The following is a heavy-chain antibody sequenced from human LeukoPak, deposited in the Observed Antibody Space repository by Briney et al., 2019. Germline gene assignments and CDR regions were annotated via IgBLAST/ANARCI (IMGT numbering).Heavy chain of an antibody. D-gene: IGHD6-19*01. CDR2: IYYSGST. Sequence: SETLSLTCTVSGGSISSYYWSWVRQPPGKGLEWIGYIYYSGSTNYNPSLKSRVTISVDTSKNQFSLKLSSVTAADTAVYYCASADSSGWYGRQENYFDYWGQGTLVTVSS. J-gene: IGHJ4*02. CDR3: ASADSSGWYGRQENYFDY. CDR1: GGSISSYY. V-gene: IGHV4-59*12.